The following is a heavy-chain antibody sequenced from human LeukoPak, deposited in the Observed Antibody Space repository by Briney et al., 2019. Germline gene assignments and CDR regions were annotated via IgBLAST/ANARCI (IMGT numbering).Heavy chain of an antibody. Sequence: GASVKVSCKASGYTFSDYYIHWVRQAPGQGLQWMGWTNPKTGDTNYPQKSQGRVTMTRDTSISTAYMELSRLRSDDTAVYYCAREEIAVGGPPPRWFDSWGQGTLVTVSS. CDR3: AREEIAVGGPPPRWFDS. V-gene: IGHV1-2*02. CDR1: GYTFSDYY. CDR2: TNPKTGDT. D-gene: IGHD6-19*01. J-gene: IGHJ5*01.